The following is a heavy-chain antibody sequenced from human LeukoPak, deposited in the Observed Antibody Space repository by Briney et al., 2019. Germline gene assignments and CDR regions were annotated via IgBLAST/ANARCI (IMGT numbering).Heavy chain of an antibody. CDR1: AYTCTVYY. J-gene: IGHJ4*02. CDR3: ARANFLYCSSTTCLFDY. CDR2: INPNDGDT. D-gene: IGHD2-2*01. Sequence: ASVKLSCKASAYTCTVYYMHWVRQAPGQGFEWMGWINPNDGDTNYAQKFQGRVTMTRDTSISTAHREVSRLRSDDTAVYYCARANFLYCSSTTCLFDYWGQGTLVTVSS. V-gene: IGHV1-2*02.